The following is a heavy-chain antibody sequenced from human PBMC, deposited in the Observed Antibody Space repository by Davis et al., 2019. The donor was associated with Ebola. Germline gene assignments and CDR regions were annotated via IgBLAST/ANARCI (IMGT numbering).Heavy chain of an antibody. Sequence: SETLSLTCAVYGGSFSGYYWSWVRQSPGKGLEWIGEVIDSGITNYYPSLKSRVSVSVDRSKNQFSLKLTSVTAADTAVYYCARTTRGSGWFLDYWGQGTLVTVSS. CDR1: GGSFSGYY. CDR3: ARTTRGSGWFLDY. V-gene: IGHV4-34*12. CDR2: VIDSGIT. D-gene: IGHD6-19*01. J-gene: IGHJ4*02.